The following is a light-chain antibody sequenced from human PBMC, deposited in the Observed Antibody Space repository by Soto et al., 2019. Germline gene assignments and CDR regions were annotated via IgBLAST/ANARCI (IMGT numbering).Light chain of an antibody. CDR1: QSLLHSNGYNY. Sequence: DIVMTQSPLSLPVTPGEPASISCRSSQSLLHSNGYNYLDWYLQKPGQSPQLLIYLGSNRASGVPDRFSGSGSGTDFTLKISRVEVEDFGVYYCMQALQTPPYTFGQGTKLEIK. J-gene: IGKJ2*01. CDR2: LGS. V-gene: IGKV2-28*01. CDR3: MQALQTPPYT.